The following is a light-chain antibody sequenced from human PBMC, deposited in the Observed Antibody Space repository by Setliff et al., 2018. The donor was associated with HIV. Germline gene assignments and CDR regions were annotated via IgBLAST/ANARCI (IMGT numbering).Light chain of an antibody. J-gene: IGLJ3*02. Sequence: QPVLTQSPSASASLGASVKLTCTLSSGHSSYAIAWHQQQPEKGPRYLMKLNSDGSHSKGDGIPDRFSGSSSGAERYLTIASLQSEDEADYYCQTWGTGMGGFGGGTKGTVL. V-gene: IGLV4-69*01. CDR1: SGHSSYA. CDR2: LNSDGSH. CDR3: QTWGTGMGG.